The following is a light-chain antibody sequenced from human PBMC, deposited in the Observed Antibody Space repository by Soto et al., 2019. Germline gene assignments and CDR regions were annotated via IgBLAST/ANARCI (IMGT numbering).Light chain of an antibody. V-gene: IGLV4-69*01. J-gene: IGLJ2*01. Sequence: QLVLTQSPSASASLGASVKLTCTLSSGHSSYAIAWHQQQPEKGPRYLMKVNTDGSHNKGDGIPDRFSGSSSGAERYLTISSLQSEDEADYYCQTWGAGFSVVFGGGTKLTVI. CDR2: VNTDGSH. CDR3: QTWGAGFSVV. CDR1: SGHSSYA.